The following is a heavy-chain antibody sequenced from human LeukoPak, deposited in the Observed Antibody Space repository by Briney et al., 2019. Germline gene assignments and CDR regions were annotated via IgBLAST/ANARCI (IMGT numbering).Heavy chain of an antibody. V-gene: IGHV1-46*01. D-gene: IGHD3-3*01. Sequence: ASVTVSCKASGYTFTGYYMHWVRQAPGQGLEWMGIINPSGGSTSYAQKFQGRVTMTRDTSTSTVYMELSSLRSEDTAVYYCARAPGKTIFGVVIRRYFDYWGQGTLVTVSS. CDR1: GYTFTGYY. CDR3: ARAPGKTIFGVVIRRYFDY. J-gene: IGHJ4*02. CDR2: INPSGGST.